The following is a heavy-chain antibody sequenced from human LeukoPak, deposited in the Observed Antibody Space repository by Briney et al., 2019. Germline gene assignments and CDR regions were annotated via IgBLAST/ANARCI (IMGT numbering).Heavy chain of an antibody. CDR3: ARDMGSGWYDFDY. V-gene: IGHV1-3*01. CDR1: GYTFTSYA. J-gene: IGHJ4*02. CDR2: INAGNGNT. Sequence: ASVKVSCKASGYTFTSYAMHWVRQAPGQRLEWMGWINAGNGNTKYSQKFQGRVTITRDTSASTAYMELSGLRSEDTAVYYCARDMGSGWYDFDYWGQGTLVTASS. D-gene: IGHD6-19*01.